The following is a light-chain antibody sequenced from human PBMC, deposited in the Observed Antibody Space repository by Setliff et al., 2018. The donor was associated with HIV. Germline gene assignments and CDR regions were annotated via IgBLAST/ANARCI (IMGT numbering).Light chain of an antibody. Sequence: QSALTQPPSVSGAPGQRVTISCTGSSSNIGAGFDVHWYQQFPGTAPKLLIYSFTNRPSGVPDRFSGSKSGTPASLAIAGLQAEDEADYYCQSYDSSLSGYVFGTGTKVTVL. CDR1: SSNIGAGFD. V-gene: IGLV1-40*01. CDR2: SFT. J-gene: IGLJ1*01. CDR3: QSYDSSLSGYV.